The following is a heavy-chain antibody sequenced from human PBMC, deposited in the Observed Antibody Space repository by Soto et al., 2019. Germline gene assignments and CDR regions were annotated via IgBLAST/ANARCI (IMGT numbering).Heavy chain of an antibody. Sequence: GASVKVSCKASGYTFTSYYMHWVRQAPGQGLEWMGIINPSGGSTSYAQKFQGRVTMTRDTSTSTVYMELSSLRSEDTAVYYCARALGFGPPLLGYCRGGSCYGAFDIWGQGTMVTV. CDR3: ARALGFGPPLLGYCRGGSCYGAFDI. D-gene: IGHD2-15*01. CDR1: GYTFTSYY. V-gene: IGHV1-46*01. CDR2: INPSGGST. J-gene: IGHJ3*02.